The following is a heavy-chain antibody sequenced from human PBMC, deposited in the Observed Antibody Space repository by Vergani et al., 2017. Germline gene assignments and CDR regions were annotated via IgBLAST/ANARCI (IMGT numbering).Heavy chain of an antibody. J-gene: IGHJ4*02. CDR2: ISSNGGST. V-gene: IGHV3-64*07. CDR3: AGGGGGCFDY. Sequence: EVQLVESGGGLVQPGGSLRLSCAASGFTFSSYAMHWVRQAPGKGLEYVSAISSNGGSTYYADSVKGRFTISRDNSKNTRYLQMGGLGAEDRAVYYCAGGGGGCFDYWGQGTLVTVSS. D-gene: IGHD3-16*01. CDR1: GFTFSSYA.